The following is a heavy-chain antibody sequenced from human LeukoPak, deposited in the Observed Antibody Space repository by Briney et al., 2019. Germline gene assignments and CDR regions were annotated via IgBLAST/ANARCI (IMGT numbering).Heavy chain of an antibody. D-gene: IGHD6-13*01. CDR2: INPNSGGT. J-gene: IGHJ4*02. Sequence: ASVKVSCKASGYTFTGYYMHWVRQAPGQGLEWMGWINPNSGGTNYAQKFQGRVTMTRDTSISTAYMELSRLRSDDTAVYYCARDPAAAGTGGYDWGQGTLVTVSS. V-gene: IGHV1-2*02. CDR3: ARDPAAAGTGGYD. CDR1: GYTFTGYY.